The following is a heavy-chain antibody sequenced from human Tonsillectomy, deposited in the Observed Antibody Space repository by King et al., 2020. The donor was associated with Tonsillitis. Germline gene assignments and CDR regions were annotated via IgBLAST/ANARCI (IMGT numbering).Heavy chain of an antibody. CDR3: ASLTIFGQNYFDY. D-gene: IGHD3-9*01. Sequence: VQLQESGPGLVKPSETLSLTCNVSGFSITGSYWSWIRQPPGKGLEWMGYIYHDGRTNYNPSLQSRVTISLDTSKNQFSLRLTSVTAADTAIYYCASLTIFGQNYFDYWGQGTLVTVSS. J-gene: IGHJ4*02. CDR1: GFSITGSY. CDR2: IYHDGRT. V-gene: IGHV4-59*01.